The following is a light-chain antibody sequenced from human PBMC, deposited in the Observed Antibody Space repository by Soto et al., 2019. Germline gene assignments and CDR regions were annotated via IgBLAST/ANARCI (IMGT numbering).Light chain of an antibody. CDR3: AAWDDTLSGRGV. CDR1: SSNVGTNF. CDR2: RDN. J-gene: IGLJ3*02. V-gene: IGLV1-47*01. Sequence: QAVVTQPPSASGTPGQRVTISCSGSSSNVGTNFVYWYQHLPGTAPKLLIYRDNRRPSGVPDRFSGSKSGTSASLAISGLRSEDEADYYCAAWDDTLSGRGVFGGGTKLTVL.